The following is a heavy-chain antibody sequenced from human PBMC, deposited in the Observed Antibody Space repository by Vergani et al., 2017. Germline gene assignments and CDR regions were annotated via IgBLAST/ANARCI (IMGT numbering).Heavy chain of an antibody. CDR3: ARLYGRDSSGRKFFDY. CDR2: IHPADSDT. V-gene: IGHV5-51*01. Sequence: EVQLVQSGAEVKKPGESLKISCKLSGYSFNNYWIGWVRQMPGKGLEWMGVIHPADSDTRYSPSFQGQVTISVDKSISTAYLQRSSLRASDSAMYYCARLYGRDSSGRKFFDYWGPGTLVTVSS. J-gene: IGHJ4*02. CDR1: GYSFNNYW. D-gene: IGHD3-22*01.